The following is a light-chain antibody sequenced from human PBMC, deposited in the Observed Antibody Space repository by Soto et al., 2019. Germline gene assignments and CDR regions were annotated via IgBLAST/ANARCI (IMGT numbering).Light chain of an antibody. V-gene: IGKV1D-12*01. Sequence: DIQMTQSPSSVSASVGDRVTITCRASRGINNWLAWYQQKPGEAPKLLIYAASSLQTGVPSRFSGSGSGADFTLTISSVQPEDFATYYCQQALSSTFGQGTQLEIK. CDR1: RGINNW. CDR2: AAS. J-gene: IGKJ2*02. CDR3: QQALSST.